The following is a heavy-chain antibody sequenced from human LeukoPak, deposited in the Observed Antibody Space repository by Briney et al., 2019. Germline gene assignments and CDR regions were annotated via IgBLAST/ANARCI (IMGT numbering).Heavy chain of an antibody. Sequence: PSGTLSQTRLLTVWFHRHSDCYSRGRQPPGQGLEWIGEISLAGQTNYNPSLNGRVPMSLDKSRNQLSLHLPSVTAPHTAPYFCPREIGTFCRFGYWGQGTLVIVSS. D-gene: IGHD1-26*01. J-gene: IGHJ4*02. V-gene: IGHV4/OR15-8*02. CDR2: ISLAGQT. CDR3: PREIGTFCRFGY. CDR1: VWFHRHSDC.